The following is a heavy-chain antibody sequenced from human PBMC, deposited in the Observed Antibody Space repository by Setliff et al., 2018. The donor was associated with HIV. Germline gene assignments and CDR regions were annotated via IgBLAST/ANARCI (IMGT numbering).Heavy chain of an antibody. Sequence: KLSCAASGFTFSSYSTNWVRQAPGKGLEWVSSISSSSSYIYYADSVKGRFTITRDNAKNSLYLQMNSLRAEYTAVYYCARDSHSSGYYYYYYYYMDVWGKGTTVTVSS. J-gene: IGHJ6*03. CDR2: ISSSSSYI. V-gene: IGHV3-21*01. CDR1: GFTFSSYS. D-gene: IGHD3-22*01. CDR3: ARDSHSSGYYYYYYYYMDV.